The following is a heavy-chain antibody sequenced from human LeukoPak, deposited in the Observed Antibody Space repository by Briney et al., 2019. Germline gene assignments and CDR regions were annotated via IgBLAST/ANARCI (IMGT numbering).Heavy chain of an antibody. D-gene: IGHD3-22*01. CDR2: ISSNSSYI. CDR3: ARNYDGSGYYFDY. J-gene: IGHJ4*02. CDR1: GFTFRSYS. V-gene: IGHV3-21*01. Sequence: GVSLRLYCAASGFTFRSYSMNWVRQARGKGLEWVSSISSNSSYIYYADSVKGRFTISRDNAKNSLYLQMNSLRAEDTAVYYCARNYDGSGYYFDYWGQGTLVTVSS.